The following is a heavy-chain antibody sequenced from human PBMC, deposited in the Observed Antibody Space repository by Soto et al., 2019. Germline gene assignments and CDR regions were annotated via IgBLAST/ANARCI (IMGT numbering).Heavy chain of an antibody. D-gene: IGHD3-3*01. CDR2: IKQDGSEK. V-gene: IGHV3-7*01. CDR1: GFTFSSYW. Sequence: GGSLRLSCAASGFTFSSYWMSWVRQAPGKGLEWVANIKQDGSEKYYVDSVKGRFTISRDNAKNSLYLQMNSLRAEDTAVYYCARIRFLEWLLSSYYYYMDVWGKGTTVTVSS. J-gene: IGHJ6*03. CDR3: ARIRFLEWLLSSYYYYMDV.